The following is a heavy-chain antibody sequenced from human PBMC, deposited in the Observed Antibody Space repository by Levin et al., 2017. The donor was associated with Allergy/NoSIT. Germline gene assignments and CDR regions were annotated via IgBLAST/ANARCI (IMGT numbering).Heavy chain of an antibody. CDR2: ISYDGSNK. Sequence: PGGSLRLSCAASGFSFSNFALHWVRQVPGKGLEWVALISYDGSNKYYADSVKGRFTISRDNSKNTLTLQMNSLRPEDTAVYYCARSDSSPSGSYVLFDCWGQGTLVTVSS. V-gene: IGHV3-30-3*01. CDR3: ARSDSSPSGSYVLFDC. CDR1: GFSFSNFA. J-gene: IGHJ4*02. D-gene: IGHD1-26*01.